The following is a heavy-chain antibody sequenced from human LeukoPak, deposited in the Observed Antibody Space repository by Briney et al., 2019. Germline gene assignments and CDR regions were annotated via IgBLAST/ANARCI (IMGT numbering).Heavy chain of an antibody. V-gene: IGHV4-39*01. CDR1: GGSISSSSYY. CDR3: VRRISGGPFDS. D-gene: IGHD3-3*02. Sequence: SETLSLTCTVSGGSISSSSYYWGWIRQPPGKGLEWIGSIYYSGSTYYRPSLKSRVTISIDTSKNQFSLRLSSVTAADTAVYYCVRRISGGPFDSWGQGTLVTVSS. J-gene: IGHJ4*02. CDR2: IYYSGST.